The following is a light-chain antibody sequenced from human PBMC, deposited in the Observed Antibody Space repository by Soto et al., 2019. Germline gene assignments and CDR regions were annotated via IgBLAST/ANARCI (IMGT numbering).Light chain of an antibody. CDR3: QSYDTFLSAVV. V-gene: IGLV1-40*01. J-gene: IGLJ2*01. Sequence: QAVVTQPPSVSGAPGQSVTISCTGSGSNIGTYEVHWYQQLPGAAPKLLIQHNFNRPSGVPGRFSASKSGTSASLAITGLLPEDEADYYCQSYDTFLSAVVFGGGTKLTVL. CDR1: GSNIGTYE. CDR2: HNF.